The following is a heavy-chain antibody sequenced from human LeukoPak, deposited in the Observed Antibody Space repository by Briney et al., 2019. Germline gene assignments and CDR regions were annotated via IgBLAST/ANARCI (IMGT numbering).Heavy chain of an antibody. Sequence: AASVKVSCKASGYTFTSYDINWVRQATGQGLEWMGWMNPNSGNTGYAQKFQGRVTITADTSTDTAYMELSSLRSEDTAVYYCATARAGYDIYAWGQGTLVTVSS. CDR3: ATARAGYDIYA. D-gene: IGHD3-9*01. J-gene: IGHJ5*02. CDR1: GYTFTSYD. V-gene: IGHV1-8*01. CDR2: MNPNSGNT.